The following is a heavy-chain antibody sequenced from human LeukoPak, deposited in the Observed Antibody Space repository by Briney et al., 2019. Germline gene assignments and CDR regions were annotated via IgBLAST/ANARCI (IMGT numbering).Heavy chain of an antibody. D-gene: IGHD6-13*01. CDR2: ISSSSSYI. Sequence: GGSLRLSCAASGFTFSSYSMNWVRQAPGKGLEWVSSISSSSSYIYYADSVKGRFTISRDNAKNSLYLQMNSLRAEDTAVYYCARARAAEGFDYWGRGTLVTVSS. J-gene: IGHJ4*02. CDR1: GFTFSSYS. CDR3: ARARAAEGFDY. V-gene: IGHV3-21*01.